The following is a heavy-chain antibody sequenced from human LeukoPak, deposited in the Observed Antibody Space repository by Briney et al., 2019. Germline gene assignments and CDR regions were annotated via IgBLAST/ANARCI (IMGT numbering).Heavy chain of an antibody. CDR2: IFYRGST. J-gene: IGHJ4*01. V-gene: IGHV4-59*08. CDR1: GGSISSYY. Sequence: SSETLSLTCTVSGGSISSYYWTWIRQPPGKGLEWIGYIFYRGSTNYNPSLKSRVTISVDTSKNQFSLKLNSVTAADTAVYYCARRGADDYGDYGFDFCGHGTLVTVSS. D-gene: IGHD4-17*01. CDR3: ARRGADDYGDYGFDF.